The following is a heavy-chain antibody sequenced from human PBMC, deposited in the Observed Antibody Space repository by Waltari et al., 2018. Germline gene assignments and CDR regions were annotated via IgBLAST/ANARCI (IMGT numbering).Heavy chain of an antibody. V-gene: IGHV3-21*02. CDR2: ISGGNAFL. J-gene: IGHJ4*02. CDR1: GFTFSTYT. CDR3: ARGAFTVGPLR. Sequence: EVQLVESGGGLVKPGDSLRLSCTASGFTFSTYTMNWVRQAPGEGVDFVASISGGNAFLSYADCRKGRSTVSRDNAKKSLFLQISSLTADDTGVYYCARGAFTVGPLRWGQGTRVTVSA. D-gene: IGHD1-26*01.